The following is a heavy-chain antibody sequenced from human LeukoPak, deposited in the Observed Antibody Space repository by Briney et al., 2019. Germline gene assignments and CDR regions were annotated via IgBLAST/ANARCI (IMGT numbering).Heavy chain of an antibody. V-gene: IGHV4-39*01. Sequence: SETLSLTCSVSGGSFSSSTYFWGWIRQYPGRGLEWIGSIYSGGSTNYNPSLKSRVTTSVDTSKKQVSLKLGSVTAADTAVYYCARSGGLAFDIWGQGTMVTVSS. J-gene: IGHJ3*02. CDR1: GGSFSSSTYF. CDR2: IYSGGST. D-gene: IGHD3-16*01. CDR3: ARSGGLAFDI.